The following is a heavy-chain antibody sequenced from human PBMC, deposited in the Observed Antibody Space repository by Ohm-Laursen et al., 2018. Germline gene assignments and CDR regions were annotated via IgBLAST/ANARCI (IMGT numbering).Heavy chain of an antibody. CDR3: ARDLGDHWFDP. CDR1: GDTFMSYD. D-gene: IGHD1-26*01. Sequence: SVKVSCKTSGDTFMSYDINWVRQAAGQGLEWMGWMNPISTNTGYAQTFQGRVTMTRYTSTSTVYMELSSLRSEDTAVYYCARDLGDHWFDPWGQGTLVTVSS. CDR2: MNPISTNT. V-gene: IGHV1-8*01. J-gene: IGHJ5*02.